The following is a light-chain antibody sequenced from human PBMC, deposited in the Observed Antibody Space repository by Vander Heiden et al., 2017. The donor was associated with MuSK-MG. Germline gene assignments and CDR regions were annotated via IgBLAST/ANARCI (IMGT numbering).Light chain of an antibody. CDR1: QSISSF. J-gene: IGKJ1*01. CDR3: QQSYITPRT. Sequence: IQITHSPSSLSAYVGDRVTITCRASQSISSFLNWYQQKPGKAPNLLIYAASSLPGGVPSKFSGSGSGTEFTLTISSLQPEDFATYYCQQSYITPRTFGQGTKVEIK. V-gene: IGKV1-39*01. CDR2: AAS.